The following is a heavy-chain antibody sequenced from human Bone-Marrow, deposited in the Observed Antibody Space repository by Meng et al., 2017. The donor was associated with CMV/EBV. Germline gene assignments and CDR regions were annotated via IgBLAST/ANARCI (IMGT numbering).Heavy chain of an antibody. CDR3: AKVFGVDYYDSSGYYYVDYFDY. J-gene: IGHJ4*02. CDR2: IYSGGSST. V-gene: IGHV3-23*03. CDR1: GFTFSSYA. D-gene: IGHD3-22*01. Sequence: GGSLRLSCAASGFTFSSYAMSWVRQAPGKGLEWVSVIYSGGSSTYYADSVKGRFTISRDNSKNTLYLQMNSLRAEDTAVYYCAKVFGVDYYDSSGYYYVDYFDYWGQGTLVTVPS.